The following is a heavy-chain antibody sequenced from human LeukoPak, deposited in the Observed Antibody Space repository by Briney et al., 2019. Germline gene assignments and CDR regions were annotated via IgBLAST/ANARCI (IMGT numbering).Heavy chain of an antibody. J-gene: IGHJ4*02. CDR2: IIPIFGTA. V-gene: IGHV1-69*05. CDR1: GGTFSSYA. D-gene: IGHD3-22*01. CDR3: ASSANYDSSGYWV. Sequence: SVKVSCKASGGTFSSYAISWVRQAPGQGLEWMGGIIPIFGTANYAQKFQGRVTITTDESTSTAYMELSGLRSEDTAVYYCASSANYDSSGYWVWGQGTLVTVYS.